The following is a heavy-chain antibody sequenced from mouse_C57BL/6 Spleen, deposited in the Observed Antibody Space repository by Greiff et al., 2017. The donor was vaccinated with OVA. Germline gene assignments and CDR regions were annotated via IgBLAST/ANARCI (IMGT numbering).Heavy chain of an antibody. CDR1: GYSITSGYY. D-gene: IGHD2-2*01. CDR2: ISYDGSN. Sequence: VQLKQSGPGLVKPSQSLSLTCSVTGYSITSGYYWHWIRQFPGNKLEWMGYISYDGSNNYNPSLKNRISITRDTSKNQFFLKLNSVTTEDTATYYCAPMVTYYAMDYWGQGTSVTVSS. J-gene: IGHJ4*01. CDR3: APMVTYYAMDY. V-gene: IGHV3-6*01.